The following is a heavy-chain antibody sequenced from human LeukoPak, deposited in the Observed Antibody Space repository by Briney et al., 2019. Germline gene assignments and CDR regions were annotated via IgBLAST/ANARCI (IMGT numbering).Heavy chain of an antibody. J-gene: IGHJ4*02. V-gene: IGHV4-34*01. D-gene: IGHD4-17*01. CDR1: GGSFSGYY. CDR2: INHSGST. Sequence: PSETLSPTCAVYGGSFSGYYWSWIRQPPGKGLEWIGEINHSGSTNYNPSLKSRVTISVDTSKNQFSLKLSSVTAADTAVYYCARSDGDTPRGYWGQGTLVTVSS. CDR3: ARSDGDTPRGY.